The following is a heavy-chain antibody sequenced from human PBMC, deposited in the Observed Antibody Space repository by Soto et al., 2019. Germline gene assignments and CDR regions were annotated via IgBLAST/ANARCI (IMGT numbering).Heavy chain of an antibody. Sequence: PGGSLRLSCAASGFTFSSYPMRWVRQAPGKGLEWVAAICGGGDCTHYADSVRGRFTISRDNSKNMVYLQMSSLRAEDTAVYYCAKDPRAAAIFSFFDYWGQGTLVTVSS. D-gene: IGHD2-2*01. CDR3: AKDPRAAAIFSFFDY. CDR2: ICGGGDCT. V-gene: IGHV3-23*01. J-gene: IGHJ4*02. CDR1: GFTFSSYP.